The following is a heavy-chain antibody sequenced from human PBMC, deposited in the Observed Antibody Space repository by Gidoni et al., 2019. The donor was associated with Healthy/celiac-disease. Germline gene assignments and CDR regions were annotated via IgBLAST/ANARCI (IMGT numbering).Heavy chain of an antibody. Sequence: EVQLVESGGGLVQPGRSLRLSCAASGFTFDAYAMHWVRQAPGKGLEWVSGISWNSGSIGYADSVKGRFTISRDNAKNSLYLQMNSLRAEDTALYYCAKDEVPELERRGDNWFDPWGQGTLVTVSS. CDR3: AKDEVPELERRGDNWFDP. V-gene: IGHV3-9*01. D-gene: IGHD1-1*01. J-gene: IGHJ5*02. CDR1: GFTFDAYA. CDR2: ISWNSGSI.